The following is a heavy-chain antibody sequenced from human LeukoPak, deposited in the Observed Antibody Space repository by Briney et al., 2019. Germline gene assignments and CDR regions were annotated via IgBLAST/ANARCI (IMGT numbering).Heavy chain of an antibody. J-gene: IGHJ4*02. Sequence: GGSLRLPCAASGFVFDDYGMSWVRQAPGKGLEWVSAINWDGSTTSYADSVKGRFTISRDKAKKSLYLQMNSLRAEDTALYYCARDREGQLLWFGELGYWGQGSLVTVSS. CDR3: ARDREGQLLWFGELGY. CDR1: GFVFDDYG. D-gene: IGHD3-10*01. CDR2: INWDGSTT. V-gene: IGHV3-20*04.